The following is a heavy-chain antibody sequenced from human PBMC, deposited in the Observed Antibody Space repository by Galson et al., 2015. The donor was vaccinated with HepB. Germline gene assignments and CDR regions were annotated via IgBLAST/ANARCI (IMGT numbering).Heavy chain of an antibody. Sequence: SLRLSCAASGFTFSSYTMNWVRQAPGKRLEWVSYLSTTGTNIFYVDSVKGRFAVSRDNAKNSLYLQMNSLRAEDTAMYYCARVVLSGSYWYFDFWGQGTLVTVSS. CDR3: ARVVLSGSYWYFDF. V-gene: IGHV3-48*01. CDR1: GFTFSSYT. D-gene: IGHD1-26*01. J-gene: IGHJ4*02. CDR2: LSTTGTNI.